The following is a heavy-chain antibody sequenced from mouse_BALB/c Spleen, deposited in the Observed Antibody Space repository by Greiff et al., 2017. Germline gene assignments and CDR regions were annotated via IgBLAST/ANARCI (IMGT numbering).Heavy chain of an antibody. CDR3: AKKRTTYYAMDY. Sequence: QVQLQQSGPSLVQPSQSLSITCTVSGFSLTSYGVHWVRQSPGKGLEWLGVIWRGGSTDYNAAFMSRLSITKDNSKSQVFFKMNSLQADDTAIYYSAKKRTTYYAMDYWGQGTSVTVSS. J-gene: IGHJ4*01. D-gene: IGHD2-13*01. CDR2: IWRGGST. V-gene: IGHV2-5-1*01. CDR1: GFSLTSYG.